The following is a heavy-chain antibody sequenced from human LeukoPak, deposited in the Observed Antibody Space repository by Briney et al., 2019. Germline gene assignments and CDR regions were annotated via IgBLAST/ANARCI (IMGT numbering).Heavy chain of an antibody. CDR2: IGWTSTAI. V-gene: IGHV3-48*01. Sequence: GGSLRLSCAASGFTFSDYSMNWLRQAPGKGLEWISYIGWTSTAIQYADSVKGRFTISRDNSKNTLYLQMNSLRAEDTAVYYCARSTSSEYDIYHFDYWGQGTLVTVSS. J-gene: IGHJ4*02. D-gene: IGHD3-9*01. CDR3: ARSTSSEYDIYHFDY. CDR1: GFTFSDYS.